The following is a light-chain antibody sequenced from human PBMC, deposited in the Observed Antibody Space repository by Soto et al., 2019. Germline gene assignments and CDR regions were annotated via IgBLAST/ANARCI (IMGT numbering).Light chain of an antibody. CDR1: SSDVGAYNY. CDR3: CPYAGGYSWV. V-gene: IGLV2-11*01. CDR2: DVS. J-gene: IGLJ3*02. Sequence: QSALTQPRSVSGSPGQSVTISCTGTSSDVGAYNYVSWYQHHPGKAPKVMIYDVSERPSGVPDRFSGSKSDNKASLTISGVQAEDEAEYYCCPYAGGYSWVFGGGTKLTVL.